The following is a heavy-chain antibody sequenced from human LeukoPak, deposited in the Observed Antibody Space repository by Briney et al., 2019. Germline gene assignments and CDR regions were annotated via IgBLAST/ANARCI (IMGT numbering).Heavy chain of an antibody. Sequence: ASVKVSCKASGYTFTSYGISWVRQAPGQGLEWMGWISGYNGNTDYAQMFQGRVTVTTDTSTSTAYMELRGLRSDDTAVYYCARDYYGSGSYSTDYWGQGTLVTVSS. CDR2: ISGYNGNT. CDR3: ARDYYGSGSYSTDY. V-gene: IGHV1-18*01. D-gene: IGHD3-10*01. CDR1: GYTFTSYG. J-gene: IGHJ4*02.